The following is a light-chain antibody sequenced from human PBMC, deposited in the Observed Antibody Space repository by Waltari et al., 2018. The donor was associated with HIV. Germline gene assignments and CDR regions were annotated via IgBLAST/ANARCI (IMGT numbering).Light chain of an antibody. Sequence: SSELTQDPAVSVALGQTVKITCQGDNLRTYSASGYQQKPGQAPVLVSYGKNRRPSEIPDRFSSSASRNKAFLTITGAQAEDEAEYYCKTRDRSGNLYVFGTGTTVTVL. CDR3: KTRDRSGNLYV. CDR2: GKN. CDR1: NLRTYS. V-gene: IGLV3-19*01. J-gene: IGLJ1*01.